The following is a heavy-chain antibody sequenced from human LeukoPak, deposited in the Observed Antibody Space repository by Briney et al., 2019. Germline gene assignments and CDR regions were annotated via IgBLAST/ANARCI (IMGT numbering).Heavy chain of an antibody. CDR2: INHSGST. CDR1: GGSFSGYY. Sequence: PSETLSLTCAVYGGSFSGYYWSWIRQPPGKGLEWIGEINHSGSTNYNPSLKSRVTISVDTSKNQFSLKLSSVTAADTAVYYCARDLGRDGYNYHAFDIWGQGTMVTVSS. CDR3: ARDLGRDGYNYHAFDI. D-gene: IGHD5-24*01. V-gene: IGHV4-34*01. J-gene: IGHJ3*02.